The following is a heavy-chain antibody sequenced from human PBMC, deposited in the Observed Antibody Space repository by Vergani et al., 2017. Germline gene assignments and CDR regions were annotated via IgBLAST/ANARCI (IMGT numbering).Heavy chain of an antibody. CDR2: TWYDGNNK. V-gene: IGHV3-33*01. D-gene: IGHD1-14*01. J-gene: IGHJ5*02. CDR1: GFTFNHYC. Sequence: VQLVESGGGVVQPGRSLRLYCAASGFTFNHYCKHWVRQAPGKGREWVAVTWYDGNNKQYADSVKGRFTISRDNSKSTMYLQMNSLRDEDTGVYYCSRDFRLLYNRLDPLGQGTLGTVSS. CDR3: SRDFRLLYNRLDP.